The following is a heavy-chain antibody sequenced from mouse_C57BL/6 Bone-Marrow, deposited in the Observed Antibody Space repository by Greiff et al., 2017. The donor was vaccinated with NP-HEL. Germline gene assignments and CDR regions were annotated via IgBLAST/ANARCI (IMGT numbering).Heavy chain of an antibody. CDR1: GFTFSSYT. Sequence: EVKLMESGGGLVKPGGSLKLSCAASGFTFSSYTMSWVRQTPEKRLEWVATISGGGGNTYYPDSVKGRFTISRDNAKNTLYLQMSSLRSEDTALYYCARRRNYYGSSYDWFAYWGQGTLVTVSA. V-gene: IGHV5-9*01. J-gene: IGHJ3*01. CDR2: ISGGGGNT. CDR3: ARRRNYYGSSYDWFAY. D-gene: IGHD1-1*01.